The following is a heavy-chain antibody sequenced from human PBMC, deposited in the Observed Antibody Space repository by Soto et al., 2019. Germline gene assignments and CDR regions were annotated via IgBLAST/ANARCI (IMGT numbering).Heavy chain of an antibody. J-gene: IGHJ6*03. V-gene: IGHV4-59*08. CDR3: ARHLKEDDLHYYMDV. Sequence: QVQLQESGPGLVKPSETLSLTCTVSGGSISSYYWSWIRQPPGKGLEWIGYIYYSGSTNYNPSLKSRVTISVDTSKNQFSLKLSSVTAADTAVYYCARHLKEDDLHYYMDVWGKGTTVTVSS. D-gene: IGHD3-3*01. CDR1: GGSISSYY. CDR2: IYYSGST.